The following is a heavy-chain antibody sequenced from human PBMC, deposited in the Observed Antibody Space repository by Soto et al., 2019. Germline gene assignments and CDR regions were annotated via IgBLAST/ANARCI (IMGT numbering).Heavy chain of an antibody. V-gene: IGHV3-23*01. CDR3: AKGDIVLMVYADIDAFDI. CDR2: ISGSGGST. Sequence: GGSLRLSCAASGFTFSSYAMSWVRQAPRKGLEWVSAISGSGGSTYYADSVKGRFTISRDNSKNTLYLQMNSLRAEDTAVYYCAKGDIVLMVYADIDAFDIWGQGTMVTVSS. CDR1: GFTFSSYA. J-gene: IGHJ3*02. D-gene: IGHD2-8*01.